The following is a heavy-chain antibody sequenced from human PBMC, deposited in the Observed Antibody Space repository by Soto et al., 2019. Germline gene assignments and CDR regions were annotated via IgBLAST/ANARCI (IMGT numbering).Heavy chain of an antibody. V-gene: IGHV1-69*01. J-gene: IGHJ6*02. Sequence: QVQLVQSGAEVKKPGSSVKVSCTASGGAFRNYAVSWLRQAPGQGLEWMGAVMPTCGAGAYAQKCQARLTIVADESTKTAYLNVRSLPFEAAAVYYWAASRGFYDAVEAWGQGTILTVSS. CDR3: AASRGFYDAVEA. D-gene: IGHD3-22*01. CDR2: VMPTCGAG. CDR1: GGAFRNYA.